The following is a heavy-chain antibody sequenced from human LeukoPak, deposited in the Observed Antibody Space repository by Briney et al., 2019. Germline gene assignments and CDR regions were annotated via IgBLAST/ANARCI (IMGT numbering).Heavy chain of an antibody. J-gene: IGHJ3*02. CDR3: AKVGVATTRYDAFDI. D-gene: IGHD5-12*01. CDR1: GFTFSSYG. V-gene: IGHV3-30*02. Sequence: GGSLRLSCAASGFTFSSYGMHWVRQAPGKGLEWVAFIRYDGSNKYYADSVKGRFTISRDNSKNMLYLQMNSLRAEDTAVYYCAKVGVATTRYDAFDIWGQGTMVTVSS. CDR2: IRYDGSNK.